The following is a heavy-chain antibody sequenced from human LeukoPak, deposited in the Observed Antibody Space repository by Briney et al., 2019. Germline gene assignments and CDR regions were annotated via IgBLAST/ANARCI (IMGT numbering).Heavy chain of an antibody. Sequence: SETLSLTCTVSGGSISSYYWSWVRQPPGKGLEGVGYIYYSGSTNYNPSLKSRVTISVDPSKHQFSLKLSSVTAADTAVYYCARYVWGSYPTFEDYWGQGTLLTVSS. V-gene: IGHV4-59*01. CDR3: ARYVWGSYPTFEDY. D-gene: IGHD3-16*02. J-gene: IGHJ4*02. CDR1: GGSISSYY. CDR2: IYYSGST.